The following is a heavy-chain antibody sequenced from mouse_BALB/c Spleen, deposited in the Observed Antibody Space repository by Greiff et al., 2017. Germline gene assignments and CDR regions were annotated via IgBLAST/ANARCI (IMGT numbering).Heavy chain of an antibody. CDR3: AREETGFAY. J-gene: IGHJ3*01. CDR1: GYSFTGYF. CDR2: INPYNGDT. V-gene: IGHV1-20*02. Sequence: DVKLQESGPELVKPGASVKISCKASGYSFTGYFMNWVMQSHGKSLEWIGRINPYNGDTFYNQKFKGKATLTVDKSSSTAHMELRSLASEDSAVYYCAREETGFAYWGQGTLVTVSA.